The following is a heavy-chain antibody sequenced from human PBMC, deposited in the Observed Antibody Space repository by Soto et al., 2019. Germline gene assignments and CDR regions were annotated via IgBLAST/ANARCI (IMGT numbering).Heavy chain of an antibody. CDR2: IYYSGST. CDR1: GGSISSYY. V-gene: IGHV4-59*01. J-gene: IGHJ3*02. Sequence: VQLQESGPGLVQPTETLSLTCTGSGGSISSYYWSWIRQPPGKGLEWIGYIYYSGSTNYNPSLLGRVTISVDPSKNQFSLKLSCVTAADTAVYYCARVWGGAFDSWGQGTMVTVSS. D-gene: IGHD3-10*01. CDR3: ARVWGGAFDS.